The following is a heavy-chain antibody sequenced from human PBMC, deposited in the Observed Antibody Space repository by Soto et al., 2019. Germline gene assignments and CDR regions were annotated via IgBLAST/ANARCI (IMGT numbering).Heavy chain of an antibody. CDR2: ISAYNGNT. D-gene: IGHD2-15*01. J-gene: IGHJ3*02. V-gene: IGHV1-18*01. CDR3: WRAKGELYCRGGSCYPKGDAFDI. Sequence: EASVKVSCKTSGYTFTNFGLSWVRQAPGQGLEWMGWISAYNGNTNYAQNFQGRVTMTTDTSTSTAYMELRSVRSDDTAGEYCWRAKGELYCRGGSCYPKGDAFDIWGQGTRVTVS. CDR1: GYTFTNFG.